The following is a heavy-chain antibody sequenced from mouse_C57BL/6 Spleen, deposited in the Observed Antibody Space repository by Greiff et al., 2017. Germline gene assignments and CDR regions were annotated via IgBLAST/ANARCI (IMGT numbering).Heavy chain of an antibody. D-gene: IGHD2-1*01. J-gene: IGHJ4*01. V-gene: IGHV1-55*01. CDR2: IYPGSGST. Sequence: VQLQQSGAELVKPGASVKMSCKASGYTFTSYWITWVKQRPGQGLEWIGDIYPGSGSTNYNEKFKSKATLTVDTSSSTAYMQLSSLTSEDSAVYYCAREFCNSSYYYAMDYWGQGTSVTVSS. CDR1: GYTFTSYW. CDR3: AREFCNSSYYYAMDY.